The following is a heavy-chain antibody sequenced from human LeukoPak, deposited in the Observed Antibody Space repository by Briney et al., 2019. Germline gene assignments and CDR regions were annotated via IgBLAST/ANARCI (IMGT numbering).Heavy chain of an antibody. Sequence: KPGGSLRLSCAVSGFTFRSYSMNWVRQAPGKGLEWVSSITGSSTYIYYADSVKGRFTISRDNAKNSLYLQMNNLGAEDTAVYYCARDLTVTSTCWFDLWGQGILVTVSS. CDR1: GFTFRSYS. J-gene: IGHJ5*02. V-gene: IGHV3-21*01. D-gene: IGHD4-11*01. CDR2: ITGSSTYI. CDR3: ARDLTVTSTCWFDL.